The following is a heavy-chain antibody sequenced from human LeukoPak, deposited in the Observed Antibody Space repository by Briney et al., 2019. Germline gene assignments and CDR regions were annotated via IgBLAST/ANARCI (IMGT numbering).Heavy chain of an antibody. V-gene: IGHV5-51*01. D-gene: IGHD1-7*01. CDR3: VRRPVGPRTIDL. CDR1: GYTFTSYW. Sequence: GESLKIYCKESGYTFTSYWIGWVRQTPGKGLEWLGVIYPADFSTIYSPSFQGHVTISADKSISTAYLQWTGLKASDTAMYYCVRRPVGPRTIDLWGPGTLVTVSS. CDR2: IYPADFST. J-gene: IGHJ5*02.